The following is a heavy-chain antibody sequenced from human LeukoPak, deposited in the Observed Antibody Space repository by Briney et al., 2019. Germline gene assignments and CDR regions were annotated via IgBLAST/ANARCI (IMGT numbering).Heavy chain of an antibody. CDR2: INHSGST. V-gene: IGHV4-34*01. CDR1: GFTFSSYS. D-gene: IGHD6-13*01. Sequence: PGGSLRLSCAASGFTFSSYSMNWVRQPPGKGLEWIGEINHSGSTNYNPSLKSRVTISVDTSKNQFSLKLSSVTAADTAVYYCARGPTWAAKKFDYWGQGTLVTVSS. CDR3: ARGPTWAAKKFDY. J-gene: IGHJ4*02.